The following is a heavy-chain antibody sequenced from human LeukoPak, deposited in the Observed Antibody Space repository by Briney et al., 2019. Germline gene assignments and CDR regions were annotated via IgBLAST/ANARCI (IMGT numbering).Heavy chain of an antibody. D-gene: IGHD5-12*01. CDR2: ISQDSRGI. CDR1: GFTFAAYG. V-gene: IGHV3-9*01. Sequence: PGRSLRLSCAASGFTFAAYGMHWVRQAPGKGLEWVAGISQDSRGIGYADSVKGRFTISRDNSKNTLYLQMNSLRAEDTAVYYCAKGGWAAVATLGNYWGQGTLVTVSS. CDR3: AKGGWAAVATLGNY. J-gene: IGHJ4*02.